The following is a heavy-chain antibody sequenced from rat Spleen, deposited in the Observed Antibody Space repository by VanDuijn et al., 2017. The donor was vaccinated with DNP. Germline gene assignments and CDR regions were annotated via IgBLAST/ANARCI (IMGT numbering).Heavy chain of an antibody. CDR3: ARPDY. V-gene: IGHV4-2*01. CDR1: GFTFNDYW. Sequence: EVKLVESGGGLVQPGRSLKLYCATSGFTFNDYWMGWVRQAPGKGLEWIGDIKKDSSRINYTPSLKDKFTISRDNAQNTLYLQMDSLKSEDTATYYCARPDYWGQGVMVSVSS. J-gene: IGHJ2*01. CDR2: IKKDSSRI.